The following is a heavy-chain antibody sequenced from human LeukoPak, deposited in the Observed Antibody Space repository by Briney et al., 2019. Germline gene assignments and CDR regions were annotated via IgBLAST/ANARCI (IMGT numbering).Heavy chain of an antibody. CDR2: MNPNSGNT. V-gene: IGHV1-8*01. J-gene: IGHJ4*02. CDR1: GYTFTSYD. CDR3: ARGIGSGSYSDRGPIDY. D-gene: IGHD1-26*01. Sequence: ASVKVSCKASGYTFTSYDINWVRQATGQGLEWMGWMNPNSGNTGYAQKFQGRVTMTRNTSISTAYMELSSLRSEDTAVYYCARGIGSGSYSDRGPIDYWGQGTLVTVSS.